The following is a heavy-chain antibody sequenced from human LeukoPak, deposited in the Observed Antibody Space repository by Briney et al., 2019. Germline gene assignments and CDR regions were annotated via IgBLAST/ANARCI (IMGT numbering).Heavy chain of an antibody. J-gene: IGHJ3*02. V-gene: IGHV3-9*01. CDR1: GFTFDDYA. Sequence: GRSLRLSCAASGFTFDDYAMHWVRQAPGKGLEWVSVISWNSGSIGYADSVKGRFTISRDNAKNSLYLQMNSLRAEDTALYYCAKGLGWFGEYDAFDIWGQGTMVTVSS. CDR3: AKGLGWFGEYDAFDI. D-gene: IGHD3-10*01. CDR2: ISWNSGSI.